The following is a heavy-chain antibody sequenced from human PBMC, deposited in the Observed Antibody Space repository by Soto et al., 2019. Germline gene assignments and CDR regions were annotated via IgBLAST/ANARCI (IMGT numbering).Heavy chain of an antibody. CDR2: ISYDGSNK. CDR1: GFTFSSYG. CDR3: AKDLLRPGRAYGMDV. J-gene: IGHJ6*02. D-gene: IGHD6-25*01. V-gene: IGHV3-30*18. Sequence: QVQLVESGGGVVQPGRSLRLSCAASGFTFSSYGMHWVRQAPGKGLEWVAVISYDGSNKYYADSVKGRFTISRYNSKNTLYLQMNSLRAEDTAVYYCAKDLLRPGRAYGMDVWGQGTTVTVSS.